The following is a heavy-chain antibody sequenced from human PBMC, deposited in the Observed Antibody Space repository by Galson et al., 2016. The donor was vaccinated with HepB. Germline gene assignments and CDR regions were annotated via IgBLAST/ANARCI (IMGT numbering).Heavy chain of an antibody. D-gene: IGHD3-10*01. CDR1: GFTFSSST. CDR3: ARALFGSGSYWCMDV. V-gene: IGHV3-48*02. J-gene: IGHJ6*02. CDR2: ISSSGDTI. Sequence: SLGLSCAASGFTFSSSTMNWVRQSPGKGLEWVSYISSSGDTIYYADSVKGRFTISRDNAKNSLFLQMNSLRDEDTAVYYCARALFGSGSYWCMDVWGQGTTVTVSS.